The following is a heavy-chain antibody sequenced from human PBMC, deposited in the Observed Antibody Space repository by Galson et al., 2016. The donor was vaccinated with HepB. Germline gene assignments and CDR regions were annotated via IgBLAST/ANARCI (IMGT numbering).Heavy chain of an antibody. Sequence: SLRLSCAASGFTFSNYAFSWVRQAPGKGLEWVSGISGSGGSTFCADSVKGRFTISRDNSKNMLYVQMNSLRADDTALYYCAKDEFRGESGSHQGSYFGMNVWGQGTTVTVSS. CDR3: AKDEFRGESGSHQGSYFGMNV. J-gene: IGHJ6*02. V-gene: IGHV3-23*01. D-gene: IGHD3-10*01. CDR1: GFTFSNYA. CDR2: ISGSGGST.